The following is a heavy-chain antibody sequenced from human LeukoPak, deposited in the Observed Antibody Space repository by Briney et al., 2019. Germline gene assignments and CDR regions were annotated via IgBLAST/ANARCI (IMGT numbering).Heavy chain of an antibody. D-gene: IGHD6-13*01. J-gene: IGHJ4*02. CDR2: INHSGST. V-gene: IGHV4-34*01. Sequence: GSLRLSCAASGFTFSSYSMTWVRQPPGKGLEWIGEINHSGSTNYNPSLKSRVTISVDTSKNQFSLKLSSVTAADTAVYYCARCYSSSSDRDYWGQGTLVTVSS. CDR1: GFTFSSYS. CDR3: ARCYSSSSDRDY.